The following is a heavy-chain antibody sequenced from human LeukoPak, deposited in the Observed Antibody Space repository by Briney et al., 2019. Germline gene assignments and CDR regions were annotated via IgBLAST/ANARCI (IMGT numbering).Heavy chain of an antibody. CDR2: IYSGGIT. D-gene: IGHD3-22*01. V-gene: IGHV3-66*01. Sequence: GGSLRLSCTASGFTVSTNYMSWVRQAPGKGLEWVALIYSGGITQYADSVKGRFTIPRDNSKKTLYLQMTSLRAEDTAVYHCARDGYYDSSGYRKHDGFDIWGQGTLATVSS. CDR3: ARDGYYDSSGYRKHDGFDI. J-gene: IGHJ3*02. CDR1: GFTVSTNY.